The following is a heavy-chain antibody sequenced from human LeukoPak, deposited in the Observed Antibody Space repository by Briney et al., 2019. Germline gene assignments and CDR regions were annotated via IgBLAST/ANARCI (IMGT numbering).Heavy chain of an antibody. J-gene: IGHJ4*02. CDR2: IYENGGTT. V-gene: IGHV3-23*01. D-gene: IGHD2-21*01. CDR3: AKDFRIGYSAHFDY. CDR1: GFTFRSHA. Sequence: GGSLRLSCVGSGFTFRSHAMSWVRQAPEKGLEFVTGIYENGGTTYYADSMKGRFSISRDNSKNTLYLQMDSLRGEDTAVYYCAKDFRIGYSAHFDYWGQGTLVTVSP.